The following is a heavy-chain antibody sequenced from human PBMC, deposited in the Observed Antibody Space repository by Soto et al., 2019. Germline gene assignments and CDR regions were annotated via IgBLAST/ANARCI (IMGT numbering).Heavy chain of an antibody. CDR3: ASQRRDDYSNRSYWYFDL. CDR1: GGSISSGGYY. D-gene: IGHD4-4*01. V-gene: IGHV4-31*03. J-gene: IGHJ2*01. CDR2: IYYSGST. Sequence: QVQLQESGPGLVKPSQTLSLTCTVSGGSISSGGYYWSWIRQHPGKGLEWIGYIYYSGSTYYNPPXKGRVPISVDXXKXQXYLKLSSVTAADTAVYYCASQRRDDYSNRSYWYFDLWGRGTLVTVSS.